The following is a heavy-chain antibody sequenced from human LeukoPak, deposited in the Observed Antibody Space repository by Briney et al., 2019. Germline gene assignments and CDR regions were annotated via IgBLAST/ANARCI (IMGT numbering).Heavy chain of an antibody. CDR1: GITISNYG. CDR3: AKRGVVIRVILVGFHKEAYYFDS. J-gene: IGHJ4*02. CDR2: ISGSGGRT. V-gene: IGHV3-23*01. Sequence: PGGSLRLSCAVSGITISNYGMSWVRQAPGKGLEWVAGISGSGGRTDYADSVKGRFTISRDNSKNTLYLQMNSLRAEDTAVYFCAKRGVVIRVILVGFHKEAYYFDSWGQGALVTVSS. D-gene: IGHD3-22*01.